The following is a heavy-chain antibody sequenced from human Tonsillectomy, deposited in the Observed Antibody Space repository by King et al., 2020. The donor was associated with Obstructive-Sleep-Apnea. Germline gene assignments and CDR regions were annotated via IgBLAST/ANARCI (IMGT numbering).Heavy chain of an antibody. CDR2: ISSSSSYI. J-gene: IGHJ4*02. CDR3: ARVHLDYDFWSGPGASLYDY. Sequence: QLVQSGGGLVKPGGSLRLSCAASGFTFSSYSMNWVRQAPGKGLEWVSSISSSSSYIYYADSVKGRFTISRDNAKNSLYLQMNSLRAEDTAVYYCARVHLDYDFWSGPGASLYDYWGQGTLVTVSS. CDR1: GFTFSSYS. V-gene: IGHV3-21*01. D-gene: IGHD3-3*01.